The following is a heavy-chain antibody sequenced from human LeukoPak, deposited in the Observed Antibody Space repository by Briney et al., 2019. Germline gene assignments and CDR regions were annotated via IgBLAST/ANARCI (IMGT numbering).Heavy chain of an antibody. D-gene: IGHD6-6*01. CDR2: IGYDGSNK. V-gene: IGHV3-30*02. CDR1: GFTFSSYG. CDR3: AKVSSSERYYFDY. Sequence: GGSLRLSCAASGFTFSSYGMHWVRQAPGKGLEWVAFIGYDGSNKYYADSVKGRFTISRGNSKNTLYLQMDSLRAEDTAVYYCAKVSSSERYYFDYWGQGTLVTVSS. J-gene: IGHJ4*02.